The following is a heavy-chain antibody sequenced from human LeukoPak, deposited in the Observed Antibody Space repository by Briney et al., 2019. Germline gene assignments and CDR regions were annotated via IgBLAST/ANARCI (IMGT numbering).Heavy chain of an antibody. V-gene: IGHV1-8*03. D-gene: IGHD5-24*01. CDR2: MNPNSGNT. CDR3: ARVIPWDGYNPYYFDY. Sequence: ASVKVSCKASGYTFTSYEINWVRQATGQGLEWMGWMNPNSGNTGYAQKFQGRVTITRTTSISTAYMELSSLRSEDTAVYYCARVIPWDGYNPYYFDYWGQGTLVTVSS. J-gene: IGHJ4*02. CDR1: GYTFTSYE.